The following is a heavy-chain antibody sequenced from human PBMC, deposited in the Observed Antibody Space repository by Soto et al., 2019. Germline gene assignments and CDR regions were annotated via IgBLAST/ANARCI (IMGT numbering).Heavy chain of an antibody. CDR2: IYYSGST. D-gene: IGHD2-15*01. CDR1: GGSISGYY. V-gene: IGHV4-59*01. Sequence: SETMSLTCTVSGGSISGYYWSWIRQTPGKGLEWIGYIYYSGSTNYNPSLKSRVTISVDTSKNQFSLKLSSVTAADTAVYYCARGRYCSGGSCRLDYWGQGTLVTVSS. J-gene: IGHJ4*02. CDR3: ARGRYCSGGSCRLDY.